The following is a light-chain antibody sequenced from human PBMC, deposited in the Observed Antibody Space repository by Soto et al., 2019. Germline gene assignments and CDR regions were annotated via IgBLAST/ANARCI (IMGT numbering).Light chain of an antibody. CDR1: SSDVGGYNH. J-gene: IGLJ1*01. CDR2: DVS. Sequence: QSVLTQPASVSGSPGQSLTISCTGTSSDVGGYNHVSWYQQHPGKAPKLMIYDVSNRPSGVSNRFSGSKSGDTASLTISGLQAEDEAEYYCSSYTRSNTLYVFGTGTKLTVL. CDR3: SSYTRSNTLYV. V-gene: IGLV2-14*01.